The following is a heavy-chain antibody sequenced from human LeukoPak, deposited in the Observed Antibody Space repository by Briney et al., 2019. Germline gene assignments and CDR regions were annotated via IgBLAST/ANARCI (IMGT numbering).Heavy chain of an antibody. J-gene: IGHJ3*02. CDR1: GGSISSGSYY. CDR2: IYTSGST. V-gene: IGHV4-61*02. CDR3: ASYDFWSSMNAFDI. D-gene: IGHD3-3*01. Sequence: ASETLSLTCTVSGGSISSGSYYWSWIRQPAGKGLEWIGRIYTSGSTNYNPSLESRVTISVDTSKNQFSPKLSSVTAADTAVYYCASYDFWSSMNAFDIWGQGTMVTVSS.